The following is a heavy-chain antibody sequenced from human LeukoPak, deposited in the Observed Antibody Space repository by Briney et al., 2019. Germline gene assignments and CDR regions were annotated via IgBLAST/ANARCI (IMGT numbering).Heavy chain of an antibody. V-gene: IGHV1-69*06. CDR2: IIPIFGTA. Sequence: GASVKVSCKASGGTFSSYAISWVRQAPGQGLEWMGGIIPIFGTANYAQKFQGRVTMTEDTSTDTAYMELSSLRSEDTAVYCCATGASGRYCSGGSCVDYWGQGTLVTVSS. J-gene: IGHJ4*02. CDR3: ATGASGRYCSGGSCVDY. CDR1: GGTFSSYA. D-gene: IGHD2-15*01.